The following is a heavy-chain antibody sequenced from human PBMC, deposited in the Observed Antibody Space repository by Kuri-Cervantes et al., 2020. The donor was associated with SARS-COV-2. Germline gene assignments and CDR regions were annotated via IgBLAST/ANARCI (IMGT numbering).Heavy chain of an antibody. V-gene: IGHV4-59*01. D-gene: IGHD3/OR15-3a*01. Sequence: SETLSLTCTVSGDSITNYYLTWIRQPPGKGLEWIGYVSYNGATAYNPSLKGRVTMSLDTSKNQFSLRLSSVTAADTAVYYCSGRVDFSSVDYWGQGTLVTVSS. CDR1: GDSITNYY. CDR2: VSYNGAT. J-gene: IGHJ4*02. CDR3: SGRVDFSSVDY.